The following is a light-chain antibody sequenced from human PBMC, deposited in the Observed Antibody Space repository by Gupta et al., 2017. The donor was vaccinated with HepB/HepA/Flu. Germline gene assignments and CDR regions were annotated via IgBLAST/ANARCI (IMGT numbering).Light chain of an antibody. J-gene: IGLJ3*02. CDR1: SSNIGSNY. CDR2: RNN. CDR3: AAWDDILSGWV. Sequence: SVLTQPPYASGAPGQRVTISCSGSSSNIGSNYVYWYQQLPGTAPKLLIYRNNQRPSGVPDRFSGSKSGTSASLAISGLRSEDEADYYCAAWDDILSGWVFGGGTKLTVL. V-gene: IGLV1-47*01.